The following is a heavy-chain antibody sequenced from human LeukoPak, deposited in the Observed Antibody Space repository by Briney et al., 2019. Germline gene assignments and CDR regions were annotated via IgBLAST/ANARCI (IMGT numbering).Heavy chain of an antibody. V-gene: IGHV3-30*18. J-gene: IGHJ4*02. Sequence: GGSLRLSCAASGFTFSSYGMHWVRQAPGKGLEWVAVISYDGSNKYYADSVKGRFTISRDNSKNTLYLQMNSLRTEDTAVYYCAKGLSSSGWPLWGQGTLVTVSS. D-gene: IGHD6-19*01. CDR2: ISYDGSNK. CDR1: GFTFSSYG. CDR3: AKGLSSSGWPL.